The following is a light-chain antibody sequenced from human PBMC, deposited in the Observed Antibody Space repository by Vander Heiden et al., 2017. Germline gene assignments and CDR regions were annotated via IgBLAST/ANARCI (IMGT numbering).Light chain of an antibody. CDR2: AAS. Sequence: EMVMKQSPATLSVSPGERATLSCRASQSVSSNFAWYQQKPGQAPRLLIYAASTRATGIPARFSGSGSGTEFTLTISSLQSEDFAVYYCQQYKNWPWTFGPGDQGGNQT. V-gene: IGKV3-15*01. J-gene: IGKJ1*01. CDR3: QQYKNWPWT. CDR1: QSVSSN.